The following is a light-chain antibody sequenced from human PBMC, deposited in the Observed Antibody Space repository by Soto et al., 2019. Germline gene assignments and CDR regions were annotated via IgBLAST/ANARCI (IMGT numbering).Light chain of an antibody. V-gene: IGKV3-20*01. CDR3: QQYGSSPPWT. CDR1: QSLSSDS. CDR2: GAS. J-gene: IGKJ1*01. Sequence: TQFPGTLSLSPGDRATLPCRASQSLSSDSLAWYQQKPGQAPRLLIYGASSRANGIPDRFSGSGSGTDFTLTISRLEPEDFAVYYCQQYGSSPPWTFGQGTKVDIK.